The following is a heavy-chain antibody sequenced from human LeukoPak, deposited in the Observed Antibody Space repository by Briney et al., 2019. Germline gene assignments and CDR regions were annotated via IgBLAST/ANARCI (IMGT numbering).Heavy chain of an antibody. D-gene: IGHD2-2*02. CDR2: ISSSSSYI. CDR3: AAEAEVVPAAISGNWFDP. Sequence: GGSLRLSCAASGFTFSSYSMNWVRQAPGKGLEWVSSISSSSSYIYYADSVKGRFTISRDNAKNSLYLQMNSLRAEDTAVYYCAAEAEVVPAAISGNWFDPWGQGTLVTVSS. J-gene: IGHJ5*02. V-gene: IGHV3-21*01. CDR1: GFTFSSYS.